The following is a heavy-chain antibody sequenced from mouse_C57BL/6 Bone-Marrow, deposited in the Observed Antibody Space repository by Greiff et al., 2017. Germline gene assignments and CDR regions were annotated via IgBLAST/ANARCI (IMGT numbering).Heavy chain of an antibody. J-gene: IGHJ1*03. Sequence: QVHVKQSGAELVKPGASVKMSCKASGYTFTSYWITWVKQRPGQGLEWIGDIYPGSGSTNYNEKFKSKATLTVDTSSSTAYMQLSSLTSEDSAVYYCARRYYGSSYVYWYFDVGGTGTTVTVTS. CDR3: ARRYYGSSYVYWYFDV. D-gene: IGHD1-1*01. CDR2: IYPGSGST. V-gene: IGHV1-55*01. CDR1: GYTFTSYW.